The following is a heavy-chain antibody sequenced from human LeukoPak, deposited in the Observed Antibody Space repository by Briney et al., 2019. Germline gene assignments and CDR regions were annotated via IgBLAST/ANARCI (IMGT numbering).Heavy chain of an antibody. D-gene: IGHD3-3*01. V-gene: IGHV1-18*01. CDR3: ARIELYYDLWSGQDY. Sequence: ASVKVSCKASGYTFTSYGISWVRQAPGQGLEWMGWISAYNGNTNYAQKLQGRVTMTTDTSTSTAYMELRSLRSNDTAVYYCARIELYYDLWSGQDYWGQGTLVTVSS. CDR1: GYTFTSYG. CDR2: ISAYNGNT. J-gene: IGHJ4*02.